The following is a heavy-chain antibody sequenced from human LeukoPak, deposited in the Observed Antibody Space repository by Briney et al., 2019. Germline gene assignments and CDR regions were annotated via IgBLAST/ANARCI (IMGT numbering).Heavy chain of an antibody. CDR3: AKVSRIATRYYYGMDV. V-gene: IGHV3-30*18. CDR1: GFTFSSYG. J-gene: IGHJ6*02. D-gene: IGHD6-6*01. CDR2: ISYDGSNK. Sequence: VGSLRLSCAASGFTFSSYGMHWVRQAPGKGLEWVAVISYDGSNKYYADSVKGRFTISRDNSKNTLYLQMNSLRAEDTAVYYCAKVSRIATRYYYGMDVWGQGTTVTVSS.